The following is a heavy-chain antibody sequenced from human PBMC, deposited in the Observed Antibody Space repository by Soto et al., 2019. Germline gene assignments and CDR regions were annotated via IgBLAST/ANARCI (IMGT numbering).Heavy chain of an antibody. Sequence: QVQLQESGPGLVKPSETLSLTCTVSGGSIGNSYWSWIRQSPGKGLEWIVYIYYIGSSNYNPSLKSRVAISVDTSKNKFSLKLSSVTAADTAVYYCARHSSSWPIFDSWGQGTLVIVSS. CDR1: GGSIGNSY. CDR2: IYYIGSS. D-gene: IGHD6-13*01. CDR3: ARHSSSWPIFDS. J-gene: IGHJ4*02. V-gene: IGHV4-59*08.